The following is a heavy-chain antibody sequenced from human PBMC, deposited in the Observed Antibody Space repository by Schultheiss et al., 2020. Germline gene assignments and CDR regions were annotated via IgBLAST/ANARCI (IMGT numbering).Heavy chain of an antibody. Sequence: SATLSLTCTVSGGSISSYYWSWIRQPPGKGLEWIGYIYYSGSTNYNPSLKSRVTISVDTSKNQFSLKLSSVTAADTAVYYCARANSYSSGWYLGWFDPWGQGTLVTVSS. J-gene: IGHJ5*02. CDR3: ARANSYSSGWYLGWFDP. D-gene: IGHD6-19*01. CDR2: IYYSGST. CDR1: GGSISSYY. V-gene: IGHV4-59*01.